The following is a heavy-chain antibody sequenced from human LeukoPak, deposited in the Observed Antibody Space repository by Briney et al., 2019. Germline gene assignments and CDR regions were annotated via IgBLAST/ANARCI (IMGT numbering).Heavy chain of an antibody. D-gene: IGHD2-15*01. CDR1: GLTFSTYF. Sequence: QPGGSLSLSCAASGLTFSTYFMRWARQSPGEGLERLANIKGDGSEKYYVDSVKGRFTITRDNAKNSLFLQMSGLRVEDSAVYFCAKDTSAWWYHRAYMNVWGTGTTVTVSS. CDR2: IKGDGSEK. V-gene: IGHV3-7*03. CDR3: AKDTSAWWYHRAYMNV. J-gene: IGHJ6*03.